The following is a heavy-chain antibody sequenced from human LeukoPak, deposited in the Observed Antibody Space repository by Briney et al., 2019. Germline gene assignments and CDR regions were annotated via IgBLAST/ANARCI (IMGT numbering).Heavy chain of an antibody. V-gene: IGHV3-23*01. CDR1: GFTFGSYA. J-gene: IGHJ6*03. D-gene: IGHD5-18*01. CDR3: AKHTAMGVLYMDV. Sequence: GGSLRLACAASGFTFGSYAMSWVRQAPGKGLEWVSAISGSGGSTYYADSVKGRFTISRDNSKNTLYLQMNSLRAEDTAVYYCAKHTAMGVLYMDVWGKGTTVTVSS. CDR2: ISGSGGST.